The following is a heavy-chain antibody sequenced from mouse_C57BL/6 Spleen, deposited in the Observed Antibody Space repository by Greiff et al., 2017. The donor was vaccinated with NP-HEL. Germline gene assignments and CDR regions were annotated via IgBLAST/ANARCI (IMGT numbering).Heavy chain of an antibody. CDR3: AIYYYGSSYYAMDY. D-gene: IGHD1-1*01. CDR1: GYSFTDYN. V-gene: IGHV1-39*01. Sequence: VQLKQSGPELVKPGASVKISCKASGYSFTDYNMNWVKQSNGKSLEWIGVINPNYGTTSYNQKFKGKATLTVDQSSSTAYMQLNSLTSEDSAVYYCAIYYYGSSYYAMDYWGQGTSVTVSS. CDR2: INPNYGTT. J-gene: IGHJ4*01.